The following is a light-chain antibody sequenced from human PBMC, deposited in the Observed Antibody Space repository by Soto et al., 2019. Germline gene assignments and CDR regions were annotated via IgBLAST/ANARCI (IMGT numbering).Light chain of an antibody. CDR3: QQYVRSQLT. Sequence: EIVLTQSPGTLSLSPGERATLSCRASQSVSSSYLAWYQQKPGQAPRLLIYGASSRPTGIPDRFSGSGSGTDFTLTISRLEPDDFAVYYCQQYVRSQLTFGGGTKVAIK. CDR1: QSVSSSY. J-gene: IGKJ4*01. CDR2: GAS. V-gene: IGKV3-20*01.